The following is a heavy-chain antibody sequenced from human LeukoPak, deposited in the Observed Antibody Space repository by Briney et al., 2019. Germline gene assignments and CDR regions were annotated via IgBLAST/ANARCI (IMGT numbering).Heavy chain of an antibody. D-gene: IGHD3-9*01. CDR2: IYYTGST. CDR1: GGSVSSTEFY. V-gene: IGHV4-39*01. CDR3: ARLSKGRYFDYIFDY. J-gene: IGHJ4*02. Sequence: SETLSLTCTVSGGSVSSTEFYWGWIRQPPGKGLQWIGNIYYTGSTYYNPSLNSRVTMSVDTSQNRFSLKMTSVTAAGTAVYYCARLSKGRYFDYIFDYWGQGTLVTVSS.